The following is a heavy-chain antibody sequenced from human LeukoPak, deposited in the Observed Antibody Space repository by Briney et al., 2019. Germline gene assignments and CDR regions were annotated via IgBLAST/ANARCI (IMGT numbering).Heavy chain of an antibody. D-gene: IGHD3-3*01. V-gene: IGHV1-69*13. CDR3: ARYDFWSGYYTGYYYYGMDV. J-gene: IGHJ6*02. Sequence: SVKVSCKASGGIFSSYAISWVRQAPGQGFEWMGGIIPIFGTANYAQKFQGRVTITADESTSTAYMELSSLRSEDTAVYYCARYDFWSGYYTGYYYYGMDVWGQGTTVTVSS. CDR1: GGIFSSYA. CDR2: IIPIFGTA.